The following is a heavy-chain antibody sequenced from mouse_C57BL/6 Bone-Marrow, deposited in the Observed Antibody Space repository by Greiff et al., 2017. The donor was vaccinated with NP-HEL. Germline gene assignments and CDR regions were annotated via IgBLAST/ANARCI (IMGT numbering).Heavy chain of an antibody. CDR1: GYTFTSYW. V-gene: IGHV1-50*01. Sequence: VQLQQPGAELVKPGASVKLSCKASGYTFTSYWMQWVKQRPGQGLEWIGEIDPSDGYTNYNQKFKGKATLTVDTSSSTAYMQLSSLTSEDSAVYYCAREGETGFAYWGQGTLVTVSA. CDR2: IDPSDGYT. J-gene: IGHJ3*01. CDR3: AREGETGFAY.